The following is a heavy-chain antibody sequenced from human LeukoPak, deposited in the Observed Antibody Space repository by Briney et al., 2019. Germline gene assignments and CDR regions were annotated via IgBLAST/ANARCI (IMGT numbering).Heavy chain of an antibody. CDR1: GFSFSSYE. V-gene: IGHV3-48*03. J-gene: IGHJ3*02. CDR3: ARVPLPRRYCSGGSCRTGAFDI. D-gene: IGHD2-15*01. Sequence: PGGSLRLSCVASGFSFSSYEMNWVRQAPGKGLEWISYITASGTLTHYADSVEGRFTISRDNAKNSLFLQMNSLRGEDTAVYYCARVPLPRRYCSGGSCRTGAFDIWGQGTMVTVSS. CDR2: ITASGTLT.